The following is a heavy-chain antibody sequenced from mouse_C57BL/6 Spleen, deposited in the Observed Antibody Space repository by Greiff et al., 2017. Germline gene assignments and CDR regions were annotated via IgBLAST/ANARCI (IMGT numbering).Heavy chain of an antibody. Sequence: VQLQQPGAELVKPGASVKMSCKASGYTFPSYWITWVQQRPGQGLEWIGDIYPGSGSTNYNEKFKSKATLTVDTSSSTAYMQLSSLTSEDSAVYYWARRWPEGDYVDYWGQGTTLTVSS. J-gene: IGHJ2*01. CDR2: IYPGSGST. V-gene: IGHV1-55*01. CDR1: GYTFPSYW. CDR3: ARRWPEGDYVDY.